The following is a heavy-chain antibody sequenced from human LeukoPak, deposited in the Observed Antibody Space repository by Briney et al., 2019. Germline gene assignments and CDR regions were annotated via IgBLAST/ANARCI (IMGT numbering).Heavy chain of an antibody. J-gene: IGHJ6*02. D-gene: IGHD4-17*01. Sequence: ASVKVSCKASGYTFTSYGISWVRQAPGQGLEWMGWISAYNGNTNYAQKLQGRVTMTTDTSTSTAYMELRSLRSDDTAVYYCARGSTVTKDYYYGMDVWGQGTTVTVPS. V-gene: IGHV1-18*01. CDR1: GYTFTSYG. CDR2: ISAYNGNT. CDR3: ARGSTVTKDYYYGMDV.